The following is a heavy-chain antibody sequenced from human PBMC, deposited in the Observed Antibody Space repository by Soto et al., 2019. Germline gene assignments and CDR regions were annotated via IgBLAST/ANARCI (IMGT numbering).Heavy chain of an antibody. V-gene: IGHV3-9*01. CDR1: GFSFDDHT. J-gene: IGHJ6*02. CDR3: AKAGSGLMGYYYGMDV. Sequence: EVQLVESGGGLVQPGRSLRLSCAPSGFSFDDHTMHWVRQAPGKGLEWVSGISWDTKTIGYADSVKGRFTISRDNDKNSMYLQMISLTHEDTALYYFAKAGSGLMGYYYGMDVWGQGTTVTVSS. CDR2: ISWDTKTI. D-gene: IGHD3-10*01.